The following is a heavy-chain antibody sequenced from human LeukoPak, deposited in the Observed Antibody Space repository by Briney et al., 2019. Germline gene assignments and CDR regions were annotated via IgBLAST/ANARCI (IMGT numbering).Heavy chain of an antibody. CDR2: IYSGGST. CDR1: GFTVSSNY. CDR3: VKDSSALGYCSGGSCPYFDY. D-gene: IGHD2-15*01. V-gene: IGHV3-53*05. Sequence: GGSPRLSCAASGFTVSSNYMSWVRQAPGKGLEWVSIIYSGGSTYYADSVKGRFTISRDNPKNTLYLQMSSLRDEDTAVYYCVKDSSALGYCSGGSCPYFDYWGQGTVLTVST. J-gene: IGHJ4*02.